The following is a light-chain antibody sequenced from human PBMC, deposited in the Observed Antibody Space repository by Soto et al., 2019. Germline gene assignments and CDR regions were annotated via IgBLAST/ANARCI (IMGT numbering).Light chain of an antibody. Sequence: EMVLTQSPGTLSLSPGERATLSCRASQSVSSNYITWYQQKPGQAPRRLIFGASSRATGIPDRFSGSGSGTDFTLTISRLEPEDFAVYYCQQYGSSPSTFGQGTKVDI. J-gene: IGKJ1*01. CDR1: QSVSSNY. CDR2: GAS. V-gene: IGKV3-20*01. CDR3: QQYGSSPST.